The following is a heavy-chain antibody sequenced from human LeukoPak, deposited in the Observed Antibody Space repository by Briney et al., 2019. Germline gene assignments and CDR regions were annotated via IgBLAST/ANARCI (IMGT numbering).Heavy chain of an antibody. CDR3: ARDGPRGGRYSFDY. J-gene: IGHJ4*02. V-gene: IGHV4-61*02. CDR1: GGSISSSSYY. D-gene: IGHD1-26*01. CDR2: IYTSGST. Sequence: SETLSLTCTVSGGSISSSSYYWSWIRQPAGKGLEWIGRIYTSGSTNYNPSLKSRVTMSVDTSKNQFSLKLSSVTAADTAVYYCARDGPRGGRYSFDYWGQGTLVTVFS.